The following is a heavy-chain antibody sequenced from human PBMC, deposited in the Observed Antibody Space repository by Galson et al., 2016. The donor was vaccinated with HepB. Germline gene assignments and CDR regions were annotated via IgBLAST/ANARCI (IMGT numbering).Heavy chain of an antibody. D-gene: IGHD3-9*01. CDR2: INPNSGGS. CDR1: GYIFTGYY. J-gene: IGHJ4*02. V-gene: IGHV1-2*02. Sequence: SVKVSCKASGYIFTGYYIHWVRQAPGQGLEWMGWINPNSGGSNYALKFQGRVTMTTDTSITTVYMDLRRLKSDDTAVYYCARGFQYDILTGVSYWGQGTLVIVSS. CDR3: ARGFQYDILTGVSY.